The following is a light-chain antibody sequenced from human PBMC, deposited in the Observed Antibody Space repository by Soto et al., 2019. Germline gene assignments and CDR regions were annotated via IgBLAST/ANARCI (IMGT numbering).Light chain of an antibody. Sequence: QMTQSPSFLSASVGDRVTITCRASQGIRSDLGWYQQKPGKAPSRLIYGASTLQSGVPSRFSGGGSGTEFTLTITSLQPEDFATYYCLQHNSYPLTFGGGTKVEMK. CDR2: GAS. V-gene: IGKV1-17*01. J-gene: IGKJ4*01. CDR1: QGIRSD. CDR3: LQHNSYPLT.